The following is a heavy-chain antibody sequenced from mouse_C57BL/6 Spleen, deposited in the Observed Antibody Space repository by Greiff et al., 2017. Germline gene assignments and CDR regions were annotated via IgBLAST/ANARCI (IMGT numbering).Heavy chain of an antibody. CDR2: ISDGGSYT. CDR1: GFTFSSYA. V-gene: IGHV5-4*01. D-gene: IGHD1-3*01. Sequence: EVMLVESGGGLVKPGGSLKLSCAASGFTFSSYAMSWVRQTPEKRLEWVATISDGGSYTYYPDNVKGRFTISKDNTKNNLYLQMSHLKSEDTAMYDCARDGWYLDYWGQGTTLTVSS. J-gene: IGHJ2*01. CDR3: ARDGWYLDY.